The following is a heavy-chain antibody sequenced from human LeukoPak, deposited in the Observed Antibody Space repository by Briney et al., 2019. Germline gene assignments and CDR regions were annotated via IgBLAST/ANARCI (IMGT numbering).Heavy chain of an antibody. J-gene: IGHJ4*02. Sequence: PGGSLRLSCADSGFTFSNYDMHWVRQATGKGLEWVSGIGTAGDTYYPDSVKGRFTISRENAKNSLYLQMNSLRAEDTAVYYCARDRPDYGAERFAYWGQGTLVTVSS. V-gene: IGHV3-13*01. D-gene: IGHD4-17*01. CDR3: ARDRPDYGAERFAY. CDR2: IGTAGDT. CDR1: GFTFSNYD.